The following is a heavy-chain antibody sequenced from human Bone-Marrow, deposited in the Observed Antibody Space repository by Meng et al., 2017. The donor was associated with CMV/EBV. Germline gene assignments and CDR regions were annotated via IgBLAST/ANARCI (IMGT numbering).Heavy chain of an antibody. CDR1: GFTFSDYY. Sequence: GESLKISCAASGFTFSDYYMSWIRQAPGKGLEWVSYISSSGSTIYYADSVKGRFTVSRDNAKNSLYLQMNSLRAEDTAVYYCAAGTFVVVPAGIEFWGQGTLVTVSS. V-gene: IGHV3-11*01. D-gene: IGHD2-2*02. J-gene: IGHJ4*02. CDR2: ISSSGSTI. CDR3: AAGTFVVVPAGIEF.